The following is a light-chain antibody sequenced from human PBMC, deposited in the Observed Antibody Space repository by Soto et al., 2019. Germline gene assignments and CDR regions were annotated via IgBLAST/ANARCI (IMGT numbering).Light chain of an antibody. CDR2: SNN. V-gene: IGLV1-44*01. CDR1: SSNIGHNT. CDR3: AAWDDSLSGAV. J-gene: IGLJ7*01. Sequence: QAVLTQPPSASGAPGQRVTISCSGSSSNIGHNTVNWYQQLPGAAPKLLIYSNNQRPSGVPDRFSGSKSDTSASLAISGLQSEDEADYYCAAWDDSLSGAVFGGGTQLTVL.